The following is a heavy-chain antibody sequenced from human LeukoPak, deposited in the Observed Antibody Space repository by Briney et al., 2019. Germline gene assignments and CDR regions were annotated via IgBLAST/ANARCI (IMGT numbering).Heavy chain of an antibody. CDR3: ATPPLRVSPNPYSSSWDPQYGGYYYMDV. CDR1: GGSISSSSYY. D-gene: IGHD6-13*01. Sequence: PSETLSLTCTVSGGSISSSSYYWGWIRQPPGKGLEWIGSIYYSGSTYYNPSLKSRVTISVDTSKNQFSLKLGSVTAADPAVYYCATPPLRVSPNPYSSSWDPQYGGYYYMDVWGKGTTVTISS. J-gene: IGHJ6*03. V-gene: IGHV4-39*01. CDR2: IYYSGST.